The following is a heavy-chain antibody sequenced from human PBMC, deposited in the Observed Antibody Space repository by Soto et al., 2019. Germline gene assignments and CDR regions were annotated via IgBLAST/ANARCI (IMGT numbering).Heavy chain of an antibody. D-gene: IGHD3-10*01. V-gene: IGHV4-34*01. CDR2: INHRGST. CDR1: GGSFSGYY. CDR3: ARDRGVGHVY. Sequence: SETLSLTCAVYGGSFSGYYWSWIRQPPGKGLEWIGEINHRGSTHYSPSLKSRVTISVDTSKNQFSLKLSSVTAADTAVYYCARDRGVGHVYWGQGTLVTVSS. J-gene: IGHJ4*02.